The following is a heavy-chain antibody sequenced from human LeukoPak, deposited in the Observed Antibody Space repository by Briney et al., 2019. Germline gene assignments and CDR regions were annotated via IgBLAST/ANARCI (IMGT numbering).Heavy chain of an antibody. CDR1: GGSISSYY. CDR2: IYSTGST. CDR3: ARSRRDGYKYSWFDL. D-gene: IGHD5-24*01. J-gene: IGHJ5*02. V-gene: IGHV4-59*01. Sequence: SETLSLTCSVSGGSISSYYWSWIRQPPGKGLEWIACIYSTGSTNNNPSLKSRVTITSDTSKNQFSLKLSSVTAADMAVYYCARSRRDGYKYSWFDLWGQGTLVSVSS.